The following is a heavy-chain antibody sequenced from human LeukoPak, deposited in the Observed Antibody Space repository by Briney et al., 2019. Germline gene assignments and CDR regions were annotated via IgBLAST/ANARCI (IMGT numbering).Heavy chain of an antibody. J-gene: IGHJ4*02. Sequence: GGSLRLSCAASGFTLSSYWMYWVRQAPGKGLVWVSRINTDGSSKSYADSVKGRFTISRDNAKNTLYLQMNSLRADDTAVYYCARGRSTSSWYYFDYWGQGTLVTVSS. D-gene: IGHD6-13*01. CDR2: INTDGSSK. CDR3: ARGRSTSSWYYFDY. V-gene: IGHV3-74*01. CDR1: GFTLSSYW.